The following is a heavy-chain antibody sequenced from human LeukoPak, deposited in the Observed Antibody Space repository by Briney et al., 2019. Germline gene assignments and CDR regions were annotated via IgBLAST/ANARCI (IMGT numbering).Heavy chain of an antibody. CDR2: INLDGNGR. CDR1: GFFFSNYW. CDR3: ARDTDDFQGLDI. Sequence: GGSLRLSCAASGFFFSNYWMSWVRQAQGKGLEWVANINLDGNGRFYVDSVKGRFTISRDNNMKSVYLQMNSLRAEDTAVYYCARDTDDFQGLDIWGQGTRVTVSS. J-gene: IGHJ3*02. V-gene: IGHV3-7*01. D-gene: IGHD3-3*01.